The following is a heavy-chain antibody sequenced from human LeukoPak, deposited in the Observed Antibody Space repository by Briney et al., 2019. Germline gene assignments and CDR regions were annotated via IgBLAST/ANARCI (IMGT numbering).Heavy chain of an antibody. CDR3: ARGEGSGCDY. CDR2: INSNSGGT. J-gene: IGHJ4*02. Sequence: ASVKVSCKASGYTFTGYYIHWVRQAPGQGLEWMGWINSNSGGTNSAQKFQGRVTMTRDMSISTVYMELSRVRSDDTAVYYCARGEGSGCDYWGQGTLVTVSS. V-gene: IGHV1-2*02. D-gene: IGHD3-10*01. CDR1: GYTFTGYY.